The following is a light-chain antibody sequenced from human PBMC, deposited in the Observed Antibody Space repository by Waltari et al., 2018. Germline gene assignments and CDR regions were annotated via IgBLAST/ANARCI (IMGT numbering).Light chain of an antibody. CDR3: LQHNSYPLT. Sequence: DIQMTQSPSAMSASVGDRVTIPCRARQGISNYLAWFQQKPGKVPKRLIYAASSLPSGVPSRFSGIGSGTEFTLTISSLQPEDFATYDGLQHNSYPLTFGGGTKVEIK. V-gene: IGKV1-17*03. J-gene: IGKJ4*01. CDR1: QGISNY. CDR2: AAS.